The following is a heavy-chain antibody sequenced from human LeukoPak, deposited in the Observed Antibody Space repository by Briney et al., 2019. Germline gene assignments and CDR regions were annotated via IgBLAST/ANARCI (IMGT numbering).Heavy chain of an antibody. Sequence: PSETLSLTCIVSGGSISIYYWSWVRQPPGKGVEWVGYTYNSGNTEDNPSLKRRVTISADTSTNQFSLKFTSVTAADTAVYYCARDRDLGFWGQGTLVTVSS. J-gene: IGHJ4*02. CDR2: TYNSGNT. CDR3: ARDRDLGF. D-gene: IGHD7-27*01. CDR1: GGSISIYY. V-gene: IGHV4-59*01.